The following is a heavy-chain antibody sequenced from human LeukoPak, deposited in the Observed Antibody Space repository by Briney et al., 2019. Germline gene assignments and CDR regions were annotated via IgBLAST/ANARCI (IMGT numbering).Heavy chain of an antibody. CDR1: GFTFSSYV. J-gene: IGHJ4*02. CDR3: ARDGGIWYFDY. D-gene: IGHD3-16*01. CDR2: IWYDGSNK. V-gene: IGHV3-33*01. Sequence: GGSLRLSCAASGFTFSSYVMHWVRQAPGKGLEWVAVIWYDGSNKYYADSVKGRFTISRDNSKKALYLQMNSLRAEDTAVYYCARDGGIWYFDYWGQGTLVTVSS.